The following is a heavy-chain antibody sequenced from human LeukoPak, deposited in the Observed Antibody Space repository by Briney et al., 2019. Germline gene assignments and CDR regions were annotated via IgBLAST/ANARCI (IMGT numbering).Heavy chain of an antibody. V-gene: IGHV3-33*01. CDR2: IWYDGSNK. D-gene: IGHD3-10*01. CDR3: ARGGFGELSGYYYYYGMDV. J-gene: IGHJ6*04. Sequence: GGSLRLSCAASGFTFSSHGMHWVRQAPGKGLEWVAVIWYDGSNKYYADSVKGRFTISRDNSKNTLYLQMNSLRAEDTAVYYCARGGFGELSGYYYYYGMDVWGKGTTVTVSS. CDR1: GFTFSSHG.